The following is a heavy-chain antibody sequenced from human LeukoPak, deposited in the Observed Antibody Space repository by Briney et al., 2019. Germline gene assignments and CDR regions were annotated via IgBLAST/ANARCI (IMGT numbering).Heavy chain of an antibody. CDR2: ISSSSSYI. CDR3: ARDYAATRHFDY. D-gene: IGHD2-15*01. V-gene: IGHV3-21*01. CDR1: GFTFSSYS. J-gene: IGHJ4*02. Sequence: GGSLRLSCAASGFTFSSYSMNRVRQAPGKGLEWVSSISSSSSYIYYADSVKGRFTISRDNAKNSLYLQMNSLRAEDTAVYYCARDYAATRHFDYWGQGTLVTVSS.